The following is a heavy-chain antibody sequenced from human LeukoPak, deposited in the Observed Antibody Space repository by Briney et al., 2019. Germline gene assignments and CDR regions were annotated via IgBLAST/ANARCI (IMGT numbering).Heavy chain of an antibody. J-gene: IGHJ5*02. CDR3: ARDRYYDFWSGQDWFDP. CDR2: ISGDGTT. D-gene: IGHD3-3*01. CDR1: GGSISSFW. Sequence: SETLSLTCTVSGGSISSFWWSWIRQPAGKGLKWIGRISGDGTTNYNPSLRTRVTMSVDTSRNQFSLNLKSVTAADAAIYYCARDRYYDFWSGQDWFDPWGQGTLVTVSS. V-gene: IGHV4-4*07.